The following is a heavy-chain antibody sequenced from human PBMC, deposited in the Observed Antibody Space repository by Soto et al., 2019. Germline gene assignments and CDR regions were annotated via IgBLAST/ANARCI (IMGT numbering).Heavy chain of an antibody. CDR1: GFTFGDYA. Sequence: EVQLVESGGGSVQPRRTLRLSCAASGFTFGDYAMHWVRQLPGRGLEWVSGVSWTNISFGYADSVKGRFTISRDNARNSLYLQINRLRREDTALYYCAKDRNTAMVTGDFDYWGQGILVNVSS. CDR2: VSWTNISF. V-gene: IGHV3-9*01. CDR3: AKDRNTAMVTGDFDY. D-gene: IGHD5-18*01. J-gene: IGHJ4*02.